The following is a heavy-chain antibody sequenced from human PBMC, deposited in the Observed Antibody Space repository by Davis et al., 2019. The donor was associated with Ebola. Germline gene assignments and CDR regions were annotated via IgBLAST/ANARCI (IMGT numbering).Heavy chain of an antibody. CDR1: GFTFSSYG. J-gene: IGHJ6*04. D-gene: IGHD6-13*01. Sequence: GGSLRLSCAASGFTFSSYGMHWVRQAPGKGLEWVAVIWYDGSNKYYADSVKGRFTISRDNSKNTLYLQMNSLRAEDTAVYYCARDGYSSQQLVLGYYYGMDVWGKGTTVTVSS. CDR3: ARDGYSSQQLVLGYYYGMDV. CDR2: IWYDGSNK. V-gene: IGHV3-33*01.